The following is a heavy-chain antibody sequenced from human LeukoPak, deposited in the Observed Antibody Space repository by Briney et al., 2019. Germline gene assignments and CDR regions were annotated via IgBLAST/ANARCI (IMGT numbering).Heavy chain of an antibody. CDR1: GFTFSSYS. J-gene: IGHJ4*02. CDR3: ARKMVRGVMSSIDY. V-gene: IGHV3-48*01. Sequence: GGSLRLSCAASGFTFSSYSMNWVRQAPGKGLEGVSYISSSSSTIYYADSVKGRFTISRDNAKNSLYLQMNSLRAEDTAAYYCARKMVRGVMSSIDYWGQGTLVTVSS. CDR2: ISSSSSTI. D-gene: IGHD3-10*01.